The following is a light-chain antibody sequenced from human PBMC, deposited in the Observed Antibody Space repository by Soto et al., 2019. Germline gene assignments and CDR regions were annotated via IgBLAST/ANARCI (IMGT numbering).Light chain of an antibody. J-gene: IGKJ2*01. CDR3: QQRNTWPET. CDR2: AAS. V-gene: IGKV1-27*01. CDR1: QDINYY. Sequence: DIQMTQSPSSLSVSVGDRVTITCRASQDINYYLAWYQQRPGEVPKLLIYAASTLQSGVPSRFSGSGSGTDFTLTINSLQPEDIGTYYCQQRNTWPETFGQGTKLQIK.